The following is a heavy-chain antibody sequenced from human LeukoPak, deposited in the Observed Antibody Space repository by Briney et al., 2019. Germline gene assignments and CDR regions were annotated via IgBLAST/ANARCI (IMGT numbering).Heavy chain of an antibody. CDR1: GCTFTSYG. V-gene: IGHV1-18*01. CDR2: ISAYNGNT. D-gene: IGHD3-10*01. CDR3: ARDLYYYGSGSYYKAGAFDI. Sequence: ASVKVSCKASGCTFTSYGISWVRQAPGQGLEWMGWISAYNGNTNYAQKLQGRVTMTTDTSTSTAYMELRSLRSDDTAVYYCARDLYYYGSGSYYKAGAFDIWGQGTMVTVSS. J-gene: IGHJ3*02.